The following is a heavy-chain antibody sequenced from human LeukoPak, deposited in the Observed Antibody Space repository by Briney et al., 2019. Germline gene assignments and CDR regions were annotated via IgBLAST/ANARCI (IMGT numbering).Heavy chain of an antibody. CDR1: GGTFSSYA. Sequence: ASVKVSCKASGGTFSSYAISWVRQAPGQGLEWMGGIIPIFGTANYAQKFQGRVTITADESTSTAYMELSSLRSEDTAVYYCARDILPGYSYGHAFDYWGQGTLVTVSS. D-gene: IGHD5-18*01. V-gene: IGHV1-69*13. CDR2: IIPIFGTA. J-gene: IGHJ4*02. CDR3: ARDILPGYSYGHAFDY.